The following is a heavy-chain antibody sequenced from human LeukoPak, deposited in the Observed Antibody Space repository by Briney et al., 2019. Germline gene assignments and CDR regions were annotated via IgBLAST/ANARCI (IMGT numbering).Heavy chain of an antibody. D-gene: IGHD4-17*01. Sequence: GGSLRLSCAASGFTFSNAWMSWVRQAPGKGLEWVSAISGSGGSTYYADSVKGRFTISRDNSKNTLYLQMNSLRAEDTAVYYCAKGSGDYVPFDYWGQGTLVTVSS. CDR1: GFTFSNAW. J-gene: IGHJ4*02. V-gene: IGHV3-23*01. CDR3: AKGSGDYVPFDY. CDR2: ISGSGGST.